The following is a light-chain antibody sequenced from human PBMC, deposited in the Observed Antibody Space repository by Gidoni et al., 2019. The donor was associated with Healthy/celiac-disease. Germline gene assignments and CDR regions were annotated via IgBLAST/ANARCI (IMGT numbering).Light chain of an antibody. CDR3: QQRSNWPPEIT. Sequence: EIVLTQSPATLSLSPGERATLSCRASQSVSSYLAWYQQKPGQAPRLLLYDASNRATGTPARFSGSGSGTDFTLTISSLEPEDFAVYYCQQRSNWPPEITFGQGTRLEIK. CDR2: DAS. J-gene: IGKJ5*01. CDR1: QSVSSY. V-gene: IGKV3-11*01.